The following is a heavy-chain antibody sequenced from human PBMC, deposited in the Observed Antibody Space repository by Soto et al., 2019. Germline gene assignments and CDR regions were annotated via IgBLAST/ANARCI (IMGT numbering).Heavy chain of an antibody. V-gene: IGHV5-10-1*03. CDR1: GYSFTSYW. J-gene: IGHJ6*02. CDR3: ARLDRVAAAGTQYYYYYYGMDV. D-gene: IGHD6-13*01. Sequence: EVQLVQSGAEVKKPGESLRISCKGSGYSFTSYWISWVRQMPGKGLEWMGRIDPSDSYTNYSPSFQGHVTISADKSISTAYLQWSSLKASDTAMYYCARLDRVAAAGTQYYYYYYGMDVWGQGTTVTVSS. CDR2: IDPSDSYT.